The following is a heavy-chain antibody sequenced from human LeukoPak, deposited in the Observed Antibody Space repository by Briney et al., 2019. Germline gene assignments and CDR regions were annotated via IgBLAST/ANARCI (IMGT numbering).Heavy chain of an antibody. Sequence: PGGSLRLSCSASGFTFSSYAMHWVRQAPGKGLEYVSAISSNGGSTYYADSVKGRFTISRDNSKNTLYLQMNSLRAEDTAVYYCAKEDGATSDYWGQGTLVTVSS. CDR1: GFTFSSYA. CDR2: ISSNGGST. V-gene: IGHV3-64*04. D-gene: IGHD4-17*01. CDR3: AKEDGATSDY. J-gene: IGHJ4*02.